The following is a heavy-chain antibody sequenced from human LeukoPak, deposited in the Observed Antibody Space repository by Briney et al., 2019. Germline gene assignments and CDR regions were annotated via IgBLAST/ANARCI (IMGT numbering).Heavy chain of an antibody. D-gene: IGHD2-2*01. CDR1: GFTFSSYE. V-gene: IGHV3-48*03. CDR3: ARDRVVVVPSAYYYYGMDV. CDR2: ISSSGSTI. Sequence: GGSLRLSCAASGFTFSSYEMNWVRQAPGKGLEWVSYISSSGSTIYYADSVKGRFTISRDNAKNSLYLQMNSLRAEDTAVYYCARDRVVVVPSAYYYYGMDVWGQGTTVTVS. J-gene: IGHJ6*02.